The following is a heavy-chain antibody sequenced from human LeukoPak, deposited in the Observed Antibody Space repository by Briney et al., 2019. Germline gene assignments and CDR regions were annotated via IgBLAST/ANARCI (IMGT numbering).Heavy chain of an antibody. D-gene: IGHD2-15*01. CDR2: IYTSGST. V-gene: IGHV4-4*07. Sequence: SGTLSLTCTVSGGSISSYYWSWIRQPAGKGLEWIGRIYTSGSTNYNPSLKSRVTISVDKSKNQFSLKLSSVTAADTAVYYCARDYCSGGSCYSLWFDPWGQGTLVTVSS. CDR3: ARDYCSGGSCYSLWFDP. CDR1: GGSISSYY. J-gene: IGHJ5*02.